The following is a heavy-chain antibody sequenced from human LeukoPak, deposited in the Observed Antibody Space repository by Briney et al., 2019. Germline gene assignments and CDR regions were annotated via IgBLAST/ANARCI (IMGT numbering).Heavy chain of an antibody. J-gene: IGHJ6*03. CDR1: GFSFSSYA. D-gene: IGHD6-6*01. Sequence: GGSPRLSCAASGFSFSSYAMSWVRQAPGKGLEWVSGISGSGGSTYYADSVKGRFTISRDNSKNTLYLQMNSLRAEDTAVYYCAKSSIALRPYYMDVWGKGTTVTVSS. V-gene: IGHV3-23*01. CDR3: AKSSIALRPYYMDV. CDR2: ISGSGGST.